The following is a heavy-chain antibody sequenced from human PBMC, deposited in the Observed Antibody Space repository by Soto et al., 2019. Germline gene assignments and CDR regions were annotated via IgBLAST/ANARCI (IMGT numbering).Heavy chain of an antibody. CDR1: GFSLSTSGVG. V-gene: IGHV2-5*02. CDR2: IYWDDDK. Sequence: QITLKESGPPLVKPTQTLTLTCTFSGFSLSTSGVGVGWIRQPPGKALEWLALIYWDDDKRYSPSLKSRLTITKDTSKNQVVLTMTNMDPVDTATYYCAHSNKYYYDQRAFDIWGQGTMVTVSS. J-gene: IGHJ3*02. CDR3: AHSNKYYYDQRAFDI. D-gene: IGHD3-22*01.